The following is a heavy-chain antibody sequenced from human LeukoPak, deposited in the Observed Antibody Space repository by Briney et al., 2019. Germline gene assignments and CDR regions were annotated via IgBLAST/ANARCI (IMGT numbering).Heavy chain of an antibody. CDR1: GYTFTAYY. Sequence: GASVKVSCKASGYTFTAYYMHWVRQAPGQGIEWMGIINPSGGTTTYAQKFQGRVTMTRDTSTTTVYMELSSLRSEDTAVYYCAREVTPEGTTVTNAAWYFDLWGRGTLVTVSS. J-gene: IGHJ2*01. CDR2: INPSGGTT. V-gene: IGHV1-46*01. CDR3: AREVTPEGTTVTNAAWYFDL. D-gene: IGHD4-17*01.